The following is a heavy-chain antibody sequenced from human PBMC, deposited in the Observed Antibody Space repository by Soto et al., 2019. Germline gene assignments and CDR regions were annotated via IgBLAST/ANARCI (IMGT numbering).Heavy chain of an antibody. CDR1: GFTFSSYA. Sequence: EVQLLESGGGLVQPRGSLRLSCAASGFTFSSYAMSWVRQALGKGLEWVSAISGSGGSTYYADSVKGRFTISRDNSKNTLYLPMNSLRVEDTAVYYCAKNDYGDSMDYFDYWGQGTLVTVSS. CDR2: ISGSGGST. J-gene: IGHJ4*02. D-gene: IGHD4-17*01. CDR3: AKNDYGDSMDYFDY. V-gene: IGHV3-23*01.